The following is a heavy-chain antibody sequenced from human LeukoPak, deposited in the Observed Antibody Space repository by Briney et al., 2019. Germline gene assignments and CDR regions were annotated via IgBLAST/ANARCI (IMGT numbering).Heavy chain of an antibody. CDR3: AKEKYSTGFFDY. CDR1: GCTFSSYA. Sequence: GASLRLSCAASGCTFSSYAMSWVRQAPGKGLEWVSAISGSGGRTYYADSVKGRFTISRDNSKNTLYLQMNSLRAEDTAVYYCAKEKYSTGFFDYWGQGTLVTVSS. J-gene: IGHJ4*02. CDR2: ISGSGGRT. V-gene: IGHV3-23*01. D-gene: IGHD6-19*01.